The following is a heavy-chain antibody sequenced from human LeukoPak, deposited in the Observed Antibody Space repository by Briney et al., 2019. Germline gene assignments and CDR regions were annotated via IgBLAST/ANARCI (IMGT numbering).Heavy chain of an antibody. J-gene: IGHJ4*02. V-gene: IGHV4-39*07. D-gene: IGHD3-22*01. CDR3: ARVYYYDNSGYGKDYFDY. CDR1: GGSISSSSYY. CDR2: IYYRGST. Sequence: PSETLSLTCTVSGGSISSSSYYWGWIRQPPGKGLEWIGSIYYRGSTYYDPSLKSRVTISVDTSKNQFSLKLSSVTAADTAVYYCARVYYYDNSGYGKDYFDYWGQGTLVTVSS.